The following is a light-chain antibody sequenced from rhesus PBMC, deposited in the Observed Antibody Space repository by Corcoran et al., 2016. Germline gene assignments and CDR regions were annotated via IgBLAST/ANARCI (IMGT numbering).Light chain of an antibody. Sequence: EIVMTQSPATLSLSPGETATISCRTSQSVSSNLAWYQQKPGQTPRLIIHGAYSRYTGLPEKFSGSGSGTDFTLTFVSLKPEDFAVYYFQEPSNFWTFGQGTKVEIK. CDR1: QSVSSN. V-gene: IGKV3-31*02. J-gene: IGKJ1*01. CDR2: GAY. CDR3: QEPSNFWT.